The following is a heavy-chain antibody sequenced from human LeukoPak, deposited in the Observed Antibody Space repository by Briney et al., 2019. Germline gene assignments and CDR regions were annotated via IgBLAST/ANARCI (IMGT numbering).Heavy chain of an antibody. CDR2: IRQDGSEK. D-gene: IGHD3-16*02. CDR3: ARVRGGVWGSYRYDY. Sequence: GGSLRLSCAASGFTFSSYWMNWVRQAPGKGLEWVTNIRQDGSEKYYADSVKGRFTISRDNAKNSLYLQMNSLRAEDTAVYYCARVRGGVWGSYRYDYWGQGTLVTVSS. J-gene: IGHJ4*02. CDR1: GFTFSSYW. V-gene: IGHV3-7*01.